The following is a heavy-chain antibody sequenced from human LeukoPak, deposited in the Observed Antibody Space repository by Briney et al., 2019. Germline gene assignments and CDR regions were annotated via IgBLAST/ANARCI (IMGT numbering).Heavy chain of an antibody. V-gene: IGHV1-18*01. D-gene: IGHD1-26*01. CDR1: GHTFPNFV. CDR3: AKNRGATWWDLVDY. Sequence: ASVKVSCKPSGHTFPNFVITWVRQAPGQGLDGMEWIGADSGNTNYAQKFQGRVTLRIDTSTSTAYLELRTLGSDDTAVYFCAKNRGATWWDLVDYWGQGTLVTVSS. CDR2: IGADSGNT. J-gene: IGHJ4*02.